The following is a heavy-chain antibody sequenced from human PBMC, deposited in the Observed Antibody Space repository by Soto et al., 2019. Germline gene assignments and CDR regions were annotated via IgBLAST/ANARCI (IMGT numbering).Heavy chain of an antibody. D-gene: IGHD6-19*01. CDR1: GDSISNNNW. CDR3: ARYSSGSSDPRLDY. CDR2: IFHSGNT. J-gene: IGHJ4*02. Sequence: QVQLQESGPGLVNPSGTLSLTCAVSGDSISNNNWWNLVRQPPGKGLEWIGEIFHSGNTNYNPSLKSRVTVSLDKSKNQFSLRLTSVTVADTAVYYCARYSSGSSDPRLDYWGQGTLVSVSS. V-gene: IGHV4-4*02.